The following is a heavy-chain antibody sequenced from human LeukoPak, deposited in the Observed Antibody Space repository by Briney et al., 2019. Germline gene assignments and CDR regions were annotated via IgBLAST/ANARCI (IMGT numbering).Heavy chain of an antibody. J-gene: IGHJ6*03. CDR3: ATVRYMDV. Sequence: PGGSLRLSCAVFGFTFSSYWMNWVRQAPGKGLEWVANIKEDGSEKNYVDSVKGRFTISRDNAKNSLYLQMNSLRAEDTAVYYCATVRYMDVWGKGTTVTVSS. CDR2: IKEDGSEK. V-gene: IGHV3-7*01. CDR1: GFTFSSYW.